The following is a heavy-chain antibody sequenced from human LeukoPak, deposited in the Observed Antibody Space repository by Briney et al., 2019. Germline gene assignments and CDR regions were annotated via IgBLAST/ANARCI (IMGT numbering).Heavy chain of an antibody. Sequence: PSETLSLTCTVSGGSISNYYWSWIRQPPGKGLEWIGYIHYSGSTNYNPSLKSRVTISVDTSKNQFSLKLASVTAADTAIYYCAKGAGGFSYYNWFDPWGQGTLVTVSS. V-gene: IGHV4-59*12. CDR2: IHYSGST. CDR1: GGSISNYY. CDR3: AKGAGGFSYYNWFDP. D-gene: IGHD5-18*01. J-gene: IGHJ5*02.